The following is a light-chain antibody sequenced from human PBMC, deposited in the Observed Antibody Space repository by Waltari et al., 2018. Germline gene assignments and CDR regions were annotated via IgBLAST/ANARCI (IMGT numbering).Light chain of an antibody. CDR2: GAS. CDR3: QQYNNWLLT. J-gene: IGKJ3*01. Sequence: EIVMTQSPATLSVSPGERATLSCRASQSVSSNLAWYKQKPGQAPRLLIYGASTRATGIPARFSGSVSGTEFTLTISSMQSEDFAVYYCQQYNNWLLTFGPGTKVDIK. CDR1: QSVSSN. V-gene: IGKV3-15*01.